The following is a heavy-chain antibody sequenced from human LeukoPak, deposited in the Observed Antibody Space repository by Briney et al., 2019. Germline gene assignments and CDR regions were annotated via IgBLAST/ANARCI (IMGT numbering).Heavy chain of an antibody. CDR3: ARHHSSGLDY. D-gene: IGHD6-19*01. V-gene: IGHV4-39*01. Sequence: SETLSLTCTVSGGSISSGNYYWGWIRQPPGKGLEWIGNIFSRGGTYYNPSLKSRVTISVDTSKNQFSLKLSSVTAADTAVYYCARHHSSGLDYWGQGTLVTVSS. CDR2: IFSRGGT. J-gene: IGHJ4*02. CDR1: GGSISSGNYY.